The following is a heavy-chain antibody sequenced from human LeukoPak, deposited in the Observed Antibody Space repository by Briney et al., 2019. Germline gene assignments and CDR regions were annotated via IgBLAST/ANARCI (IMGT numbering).Heavy chain of an antibody. CDR3: GRGYAMDV. Sequence: GASVKVSCKVFGYTATNFDINWVRQATGQGFEWIGWMTLNSGRTGYRREFQGRVTMTTDTSTNTAYMELSSLRSDDTAVYYCGRGYAMDVWGQGTTVIVSS. CDR2: MTLNSGRT. CDR1: GYTATNFD. V-gene: IGHV1-8*01. J-gene: IGHJ6*02.